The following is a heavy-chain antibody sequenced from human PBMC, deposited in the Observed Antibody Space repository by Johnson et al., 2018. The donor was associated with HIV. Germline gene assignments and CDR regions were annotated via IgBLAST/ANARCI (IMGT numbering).Heavy chain of an antibody. CDR2: ISYDGTNK. V-gene: IGHV3-30*18. CDR1: GFTFSNYD. CDR3: AKARGLHSGAFDI. D-gene: IGHD4-11*01. Sequence: QMLLVESGGGVVQPGRSLRLSCAASGFTFSNYDIHWVRQAPGKGLEWVAFISYDGTNKYYADSVKGRFTISRDNFKNMLYLQMNSLRAEDTAVYYCAKARGLHSGAFDIWGQGTMVTVSS. J-gene: IGHJ3*02.